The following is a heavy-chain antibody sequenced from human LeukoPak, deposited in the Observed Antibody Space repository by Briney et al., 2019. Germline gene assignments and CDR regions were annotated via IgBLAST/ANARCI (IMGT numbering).Heavy chain of an antibody. J-gene: IGHJ4*02. V-gene: IGHV4-34*01. Sequence: SETLSLTCAVYGGSFSGYYWSWIRQPPGKGLEWIGEINHSGSTNYNPSLKSRVTISVDTSKNQFSLKLSSVTAADTAVYYCASQQCTGRLGYWGQGTLVTVSS. CDR1: GGSFSGYY. CDR2: INHSGST. D-gene: IGHD3-10*01. CDR3: ASQQCTGRLGY.